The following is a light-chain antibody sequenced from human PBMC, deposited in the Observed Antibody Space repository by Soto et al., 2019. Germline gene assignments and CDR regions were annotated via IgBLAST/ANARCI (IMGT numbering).Light chain of an antibody. J-gene: IGKJ1*01. Sequence: DIQMTQSPSTLSASVGDRVTITCRANQFISTWVAWFQQKPGKAPRLLIHEASALESGVPSRFSGSGSGTEFTLSISSLQRDDFATYYCQLYNSYSWTFGQGTKVEI. CDR1: QFISTW. V-gene: IGKV1-5*01. CDR2: EAS. CDR3: QLYNSYSWT.